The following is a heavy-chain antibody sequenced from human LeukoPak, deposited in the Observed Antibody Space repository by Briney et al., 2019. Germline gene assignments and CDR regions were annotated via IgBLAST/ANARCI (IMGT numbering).Heavy chain of an antibody. CDR2: IRPGGDGP. CDR3: GRDPTYRNYFDS. D-gene: IGHD1-1*01. V-gene: IGHV1-46*01. CDR1: GYTFTSCY. J-gene: IGHJ4*02. Sequence: ASVKVFCKASGYTFTSCYMHWVRQAPGQGLEWLGIIRPGGDGPSYAQKFQGRVTMTRDMSTSTVYMELSSLTSDDTAVYYCGRDPTYRNYFDSWGQGTLVTVSS.